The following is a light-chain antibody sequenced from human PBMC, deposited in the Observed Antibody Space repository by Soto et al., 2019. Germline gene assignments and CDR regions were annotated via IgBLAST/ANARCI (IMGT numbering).Light chain of an antibody. CDR1: QDISVY. V-gene: IGKV1-27*01. Sequence: DIQMTQSPSSLSASVGDRVTITCRASQDISVYLAWYQQKPGKVPKLLIYSASTLQSGVPSRFSGSGSGTDFTHTISSRQPEDVATYYCQKFNTAPLTFGQGTRLEIK. CDR2: SAS. CDR3: QKFNTAPLT. J-gene: IGKJ5*01.